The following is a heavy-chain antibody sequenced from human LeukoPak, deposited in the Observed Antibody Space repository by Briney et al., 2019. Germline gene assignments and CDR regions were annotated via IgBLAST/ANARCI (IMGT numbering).Heavy chain of an antibody. D-gene: IGHD1-26*01. J-gene: IGHJ4*02. V-gene: IGHV1-2*06. Sequence: ASVKVSCKTSGYTFADHFIHWVRQAPGQGLEYMGRINANSGGTEYQQKFQGRVTMTRDMSISTAYVEVNWLISDDTAIYYCARDVSSTPNWEFDYWGQGTTVTVSS. CDR3: ARDVSSTPNWEFDY. CDR1: GYTFADHF. CDR2: INANSGGT.